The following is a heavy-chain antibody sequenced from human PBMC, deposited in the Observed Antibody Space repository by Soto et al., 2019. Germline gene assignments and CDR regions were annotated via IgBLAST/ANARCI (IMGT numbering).Heavy chain of an antibody. D-gene: IGHD2-2*01. J-gene: IGHJ6*02. CDR1: GYTFTGYY. Sequence: GASVKVSCKASGYTFTGYYMHWVRQAPGQGLEWMGWINPNSGGTNYAQKFQGRVTMTRDTSISTAYMELSRLRSDDTAVYYCARVTDLGSRANYYYYGMDVWGQGTTVTVSS. V-gene: IGHV1-2*02. CDR2: INPNSGGT. CDR3: ARVTDLGSRANYYYYGMDV.